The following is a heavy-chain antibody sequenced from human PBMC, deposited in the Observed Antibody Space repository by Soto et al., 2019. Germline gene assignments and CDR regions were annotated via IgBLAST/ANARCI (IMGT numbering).Heavy chain of an antibody. CDR3: ASGCFLEWRNHCY. CDR2: INHSGST. V-gene: IGHV4-34*01. Sequence: QVQLQQWGAGLLKPSETLSLTCAVYGGSFSGYYWSWIRQPPGKGLEWIGEINHSGSTNYNPSLKSRVTISVDTSTNHVSLKLSSVTVADTPVYYCASGCFLEWRNHCYSGQGTLVTVSS. J-gene: IGHJ4*02. D-gene: IGHD3-3*01. CDR1: GGSFSGYY.